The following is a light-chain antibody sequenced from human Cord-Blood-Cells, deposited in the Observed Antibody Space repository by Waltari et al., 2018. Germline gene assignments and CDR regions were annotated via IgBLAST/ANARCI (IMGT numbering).Light chain of an antibody. CDR3: QQYYSYPRT. Sequence: AIRMTQSPSSFSASTGDRVTITCRVSQGISRYLAWYQQKPGKAPKLLIYAASTLQSGVPSRFSGSGSGTYFTLTISCLQSEDFATYYCQQYYSYPRTFGQGTKVEIK. J-gene: IGKJ1*01. CDR2: AAS. V-gene: IGKV1-8*01. CDR1: QGISRY.